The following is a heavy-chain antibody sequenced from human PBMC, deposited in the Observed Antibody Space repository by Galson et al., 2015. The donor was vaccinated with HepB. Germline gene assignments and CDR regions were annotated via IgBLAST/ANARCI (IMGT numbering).Heavy chain of an antibody. Sequence: SVKVSCKASGYTFSSYSITWVRQAPGQGLEWMGWISAYNRNTNYAQRIQGRVTMTTDTSTSTAYMELRSLRSDDTAVYYCARGALVVVVRAILNNWFDPWGQGTLVTVSS. CDR1: GYTFSSYS. CDR3: ARGALVVVVRAILNNWFDP. V-gene: IGHV1-18*01. CDR2: ISAYNRNT. J-gene: IGHJ5*02. D-gene: IGHD2-15*01.